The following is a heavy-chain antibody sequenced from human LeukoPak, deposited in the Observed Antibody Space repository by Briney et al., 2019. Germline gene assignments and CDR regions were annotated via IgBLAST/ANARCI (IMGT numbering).Heavy chain of an antibody. CDR3: ARRRSPSIGDWFDP. V-gene: IGHV2-5*01. Sequence: SGPTLVNPTQTLTLTCTFSGFSLSTSGVAVGWFRQPPGGALEWLALIYWNDDTFYNPSLDSRLTIAKDTSKNQVVLTMTNMDPVDTATFYCARRRSPSIGDWFDPWGQGTLVTVSS. CDR1: GFSLSTSGVA. D-gene: IGHD4-17*01. CDR2: IYWNDDT. J-gene: IGHJ5*02.